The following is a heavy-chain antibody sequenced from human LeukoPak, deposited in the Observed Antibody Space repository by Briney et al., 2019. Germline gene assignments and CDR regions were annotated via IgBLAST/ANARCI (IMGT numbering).Heavy chain of an antibody. CDR2: ISGHNGNT. D-gene: IGHD3-3*01. CDR3: ARDPESVLRFLEWLPGNDYYYYGMDV. V-gene: IGHV1-18*01. CDR1: GYTFISYG. Sequence: ASVKVSCKASGYTFISYGISWVRQAPGQGLEWMGWISGHNGNTDYAQKFQGRVTLTTDASTSTASMELRGLRFDDTAVYFCARDPESVLRFLEWLPGNDYYYYGMDVWGQGTTVTVSS. J-gene: IGHJ6*02.